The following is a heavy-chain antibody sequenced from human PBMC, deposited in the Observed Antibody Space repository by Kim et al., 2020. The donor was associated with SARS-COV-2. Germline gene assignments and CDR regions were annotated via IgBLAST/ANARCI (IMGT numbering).Heavy chain of an antibody. J-gene: IGHJ4*02. D-gene: IGHD4-17*01. V-gene: IGHV3-21*01. Sequence: GGSLRLSCAASGFTFSSYSMNWVRQAPGKGLEWVSSISSSSSYIYYADSVKGRFTISRDNAKNSLYLQMNSLRAEDSAVYYCAREGYGAQARSGNYFDYWGQGTLVTVSS. CDR3: AREGYGAQARSGNYFDY. CDR2: ISSSSSYI. CDR1: GFTFSSYS.